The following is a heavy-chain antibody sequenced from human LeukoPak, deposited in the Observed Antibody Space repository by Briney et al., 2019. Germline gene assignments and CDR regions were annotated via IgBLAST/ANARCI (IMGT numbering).Heavy chain of an antibody. CDR2: IYYSGST. J-gene: IGHJ2*01. Sequence: SETLSLTCAVYGGSFSAFYWSWIRQPPGKGLEWIGSIYYSGSTYYNPSLKSRVTISVDTSKNQFSLKLSSVTAADTAVYYCASLQIIVVRSWYFDLWGRGTLVTVSS. V-gene: IGHV4-34*01. CDR1: GGSFSAFY. D-gene: IGHD3-22*01. CDR3: ASLQIIVVRSWYFDL.